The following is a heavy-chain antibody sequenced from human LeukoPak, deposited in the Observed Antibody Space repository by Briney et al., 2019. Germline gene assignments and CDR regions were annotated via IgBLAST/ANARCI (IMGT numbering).Heavy chain of an antibody. V-gene: IGHV3-15*01. CDR3: PTFRTERNYDINVFYCS. J-gene: IGHJ4*02. CDR2: IKSKGDGGTA. Sequence: GGSLRLSCAASGFTFSNAWMSWVRQAPGKGLEWVGRIKSKGDGGTADYASPLQGRFTISRDDSTSTLYLQVNSLKTEDTAVYFCPTFRTERNYDINVFYCSGGQGPLVTVSS. D-gene: IGHD3-22*01. CDR1: GFTFSNAW.